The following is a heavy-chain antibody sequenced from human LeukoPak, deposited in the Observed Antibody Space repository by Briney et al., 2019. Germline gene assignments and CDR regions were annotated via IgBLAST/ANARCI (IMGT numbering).Heavy chain of an antibody. J-gene: IGHJ5*02. CDR1: GGTFSSYS. CDR2: IIPIFGTA. D-gene: IGHD1-26*01. V-gene: IGHV1-69*05. CDR3: ARAMVAGVGWFDP. Sequence: SVTVSCKASGGTFSSYSVSWVRQAPGQGLEWMGRIIPIFGTANYAQKFQGRVTITTDESTSTGYMELSSLRSEDTAVYYCARAMVAGVGWFDPWGQGTLVTVSS.